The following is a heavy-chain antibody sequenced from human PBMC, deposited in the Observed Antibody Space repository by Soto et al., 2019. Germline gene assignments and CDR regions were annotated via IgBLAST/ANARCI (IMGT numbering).Heavy chain of an antibody. J-gene: IGHJ3*01. CDR3: AAELYSGGSCCSFDF. D-gene: IGHD2-15*01. CDR2: IVVGSGNT. Sequence: QIQVVQSGPEVKQPGTSVKVSCKTSGLTFSNSAVQWVRQARGQRLEWMAWIVVGSGNTNYAQKFRERVTITRDMSTSTTHMEVSSLTSEDTAVYYCAAELYSGGSCCSFDFWGQGTMVTVSS. CDR1: GLTFSNSA. V-gene: IGHV1-58*01.